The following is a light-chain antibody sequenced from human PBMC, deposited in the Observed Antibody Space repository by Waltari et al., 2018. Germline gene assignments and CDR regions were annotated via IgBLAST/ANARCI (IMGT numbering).Light chain of an antibody. CDR2: FNSDGSH. Sequence: QLVLTQSPSASASLGASVKFTCTLSRGHSSYAIAWHQQQPEKGPRYLMKFNSDGSHSKGDGIPDRFSDSSSGAERSLTISSLQSEDEADYYCQTWGTGSGVFGGGTKLTVL. CDR3: QTWGTGSGV. CDR1: RGHSSYA. J-gene: IGLJ3*02. V-gene: IGLV4-69*01.